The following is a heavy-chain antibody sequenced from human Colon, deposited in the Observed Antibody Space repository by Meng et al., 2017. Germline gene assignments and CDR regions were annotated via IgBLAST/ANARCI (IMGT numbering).Heavy chain of an antibody. CDR1: GSSLSSYA. CDR3: TSPIY. V-gene: IGHV1-3*01. D-gene: IGHD3-9*01. Sequence: VQLVQTAAEVKNPGASVKGACKASGSSLSSYAVHWVRQAPGQRLEWMGWINLGNGNTKYSQNFQGRVTITRDTSASTAYMELSSLTSEDTAVYYCTSPIYWGQGTLVTVSS. J-gene: IGHJ4*02. CDR2: INLGNGNT.